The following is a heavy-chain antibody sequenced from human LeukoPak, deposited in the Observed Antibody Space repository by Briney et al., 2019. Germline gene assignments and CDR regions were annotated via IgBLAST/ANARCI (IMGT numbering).Heavy chain of an antibody. Sequence: GGSLRLSCAASGFTVSSNYMSWARQAPVKGLQWVANIKTDGSEKYYVDSVKGRFTISRDNAKNSLFLQMNSLRAEDTAVYYCARDGGATMVRGVATYDSWGQGTLVTVSS. V-gene: IGHV3-7*01. CDR2: IKTDGSEK. CDR3: ARDGGATMVRGVATYDS. D-gene: IGHD3-10*01. CDR1: GFTVSSNY. J-gene: IGHJ4*02.